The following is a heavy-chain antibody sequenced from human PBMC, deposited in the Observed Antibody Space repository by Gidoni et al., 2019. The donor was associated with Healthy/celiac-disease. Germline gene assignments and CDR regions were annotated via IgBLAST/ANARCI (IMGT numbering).Heavy chain of an antibody. J-gene: IGHJ6*02. CDR3: ARVGIVATKALYYYYGMDV. Sequence: QVQLQQWGAGLLKPSETLSLTCAVYGGSFSGYYWSWIRQPPGKGLEWIGEINHSGSTNYNPSLKSRVTISVDTSKNQFSLKLSSVTAADTAVYYCARVGIVATKALYYYYGMDVWGQGTTVTVSS. CDR1: GGSFSGYY. CDR2: INHSGST. V-gene: IGHV4-34*01. D-gene: IGHD5-12*01.